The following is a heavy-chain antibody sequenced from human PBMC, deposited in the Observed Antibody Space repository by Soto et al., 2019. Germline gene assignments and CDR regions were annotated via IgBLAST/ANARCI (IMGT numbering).Heavy chain of an antibody. CDR2: ISHDGNNK. CDR3: ARASGHIYATLHGPFDH. J-gene: IGHJ4*02. CDR1: GFTFNRHP. D-gene: IGHD2-8*01. V-gene: IGHV3-30-3*01. Sequence: QVQLVESGGGVVQPGRSLRLSCAASGFTFNRHPLHWVRQAPGKGLEWVAVISHDGNNKYYTDSVKGRFTISRDNSMNMLYLQMHGLRTEDTGIFYCARASGHIYATLHGPFDHWGQGALVTVSS.